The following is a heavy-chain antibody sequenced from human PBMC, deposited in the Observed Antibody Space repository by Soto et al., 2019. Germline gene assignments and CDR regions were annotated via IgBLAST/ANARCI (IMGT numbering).Heavy chain of an antibody. J-gene: IGHJ6*02. CDR1: GLTFSRYA. CDR3: AKNLNYAFSPMDV. CDR2: ISSSGNKI. Sequence: EVQLLESGGGLVQPGGSLRLSCADSGLTFSRYAMSWVRQAPGKGLFWVSAISSSGNKIYYADSVRGRFTISRDNSKSTLYLQMNSLRAEDKAIYYCAKNLNYAFSPMDVWGQGTTVTVSS. D-gene: IGHD1-7*01. V-gene: IGHV3-23*01.